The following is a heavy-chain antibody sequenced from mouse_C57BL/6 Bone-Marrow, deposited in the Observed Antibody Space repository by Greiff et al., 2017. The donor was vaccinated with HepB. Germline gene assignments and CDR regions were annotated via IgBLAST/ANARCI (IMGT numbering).Heavy chain of an antibody. Sequence: EVKLMESGPGLVKPSQSLSLTCSVTGYSITSGYYWNWIRQFPGNKLEWMGYISYDGSNNYNPSLKNRISITRDTSKNQFFLKLNSVTTEDTATYYCARRSNRYYYAMDYWGQGTSVTVSS. J-gene: IGHJ4*01. V-gene: IGHV3-6*01. CDR3: ARRSNRYYYAMDY. CDR1: GYSITSGYY. CDR2: ISYDGSN. D-gene: IGHD2-5*01.